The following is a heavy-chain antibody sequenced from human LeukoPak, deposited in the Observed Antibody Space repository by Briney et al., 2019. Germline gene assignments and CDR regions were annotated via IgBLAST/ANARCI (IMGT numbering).Heavy chain of an antibody. V-gene: IGHV1-69*05. J-gene: IGHJ4*02. D-gene: IGHD3-9*01. CDR1: GGTFSSYA. CDR3: ARGAYYDILTGYYIG. Sequence: ASVKVSCKASGGTFSSYAIIWVRQAPGQGLEWMGGIIPIFGTANYAQKFQGRVTITTDESTSTAYMELSSLRSEDTAVYYCARGAYYDILTGYYIGWGQGTLVTVSS. CDR2: IIPIFGTA.